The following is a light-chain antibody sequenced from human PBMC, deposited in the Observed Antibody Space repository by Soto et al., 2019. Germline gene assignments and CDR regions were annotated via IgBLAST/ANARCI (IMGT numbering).Light chain of an antibody. CDR2: GAS. CDR3: QQYNIWPPWT. Sequence: VITQSPATRYVSPGERVTLSCRASQSIDFNLAWYQQKPGQAPRLLISGASTRANGVPPRFSGSGSGTEFALTISSLQSEDFAVYDCQQYNIWPPWTFGQGTKVDIK. V-gene: IGKV3-15*01. CDR1: QSIDFN. J-gene: IGKJ1*01.